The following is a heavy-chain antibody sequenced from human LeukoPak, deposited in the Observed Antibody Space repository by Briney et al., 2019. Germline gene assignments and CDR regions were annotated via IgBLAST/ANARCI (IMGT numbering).Heavy chain of an antibody. D-gene: IGHD5-24*01. Sequence: SETLSLTCTVSGGSISSYYWNWIRQPPGKGLEWIGYVYYSGSTNYNPSLKSRVTISVDTSKNQFSLKLSSVTAADTAVYYCARHRDVYNYARFDYWGQGILVTVSS. CDR2: VYYSGST. CDR3: ARHRDVYNYARFDY. CDR1: GGSISSYY. V-gene: IGHV4-59*08. J-gene: IGHJ4*02.